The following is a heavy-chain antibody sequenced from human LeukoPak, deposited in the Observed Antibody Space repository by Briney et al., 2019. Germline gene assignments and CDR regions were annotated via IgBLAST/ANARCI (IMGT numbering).Heavy chain of an antibody. J-gene: IGHJ4*02. CDR2: INPNSGGT. Sequence: GASVKVSCKASGYTFSGYYIHWVRQAPGHGLDWMGWINPNSGGTNYAQKFQGRVTLTRDTSINTAYMELSRLRSDDTAVYYCARVLRYYDILSKPFDYWGQGTLVTVSS. V-gene: IGHV1-2*02. CDR3: ARVLRYYDILSKPFDY. D-gene: IGHD3-9*01. CDR1: GYTFSGYY.